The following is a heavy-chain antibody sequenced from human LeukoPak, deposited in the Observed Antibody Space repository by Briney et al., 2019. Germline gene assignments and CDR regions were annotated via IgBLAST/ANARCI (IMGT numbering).Heavy chain of an antibody. J-gene: IGHJ4*02. CDR2: IYYSGST. V-gene: IGHV4-39*07. CDR1: GGSISSSSYY. Sequence: SETLSLTCTVSGGSISSSSYYWGWISQPPGKGLEWIGSIYYSGSTYYNPSLKSRVTISVDTSKNQFSLKLSSVTAADTAVYYCARVYDYVWGSYRSYYFDYWGQGTLVTVSS. CDR3: ARVYDYVWGSYRSYYFDY. D-gene: IGHD3-16*02.